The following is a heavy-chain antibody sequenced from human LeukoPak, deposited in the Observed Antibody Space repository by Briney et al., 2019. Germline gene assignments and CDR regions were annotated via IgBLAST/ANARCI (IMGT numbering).Heavy chain of an antibody. Sequence: SETLSLTCTVSGGSISSYYWSWIRQPAGKGLEWIGRIYTSGSTNYNPSLKSRVTISVDTSKNQFSLKLSSVTAADTAVYYCVNADYDYVWGSYRYDYWGQGTLVTVSS. D-gene: IGHD3-16*02. CDR3: VNADYDYVWGSYRYDY. CDR2: IYTSGST. V-gene: IGHV4-4*07. J-gene: IGHJ4*02. CDR1: GGSISSYY.